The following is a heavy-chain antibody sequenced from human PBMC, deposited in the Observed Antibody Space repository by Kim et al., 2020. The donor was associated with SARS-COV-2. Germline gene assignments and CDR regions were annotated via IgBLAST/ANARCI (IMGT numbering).Heavy chain of an antibody. J-gene: IGHJ4*02. D-gene: IGHD3-22*01. Sequence: SVKVSCKASGGTFSSYAISWVRQAPGQGLEWMGRIIPILGIANYAQKFQGRVTITADKSTSTAYMELSSLRSEDTAVYYCARGSEYYDSSGSAPGYWGQGTLVTVSS. CDR2: IIPILGIA. CDR3: ARGSEYYDSSGSAPGY. CDR1: GGTFSSYA. V-gene: IGHV1-69*04.